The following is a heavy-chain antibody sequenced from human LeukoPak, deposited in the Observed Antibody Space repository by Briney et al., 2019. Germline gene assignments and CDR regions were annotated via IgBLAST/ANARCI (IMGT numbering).Heavy chain of an antibody. CDR3: ARDFLAYCGGDCNSGAFDI. V-gene: IGHV3-33*01. Sequence: PGGSLRLSCVASEFTFSSFAMHWVRQAPGKGLEWVALIWYDGTKKYYADSVKGRFTISRDNSKNTLYLEMNNLSAEDTAVYYCARDFLAYCGGDCNSGAFDIWGQGTMVTVSS. D-gene: IGHD2-21*02. J-gene: IGHJ3*02. CDR1: EFTFSSFA. CDR2: IWYDGTKK.